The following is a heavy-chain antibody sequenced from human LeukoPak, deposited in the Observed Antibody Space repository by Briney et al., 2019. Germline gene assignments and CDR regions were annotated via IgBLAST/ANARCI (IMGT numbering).Heavy chain of an antibody. CDR3: AKDGTYSSSWYATYYYYMDV. V-gene: IGHV3-30*02. J-gene: IGHJ6*03. Sequence: PGGSLRLSCAASGFTFSSYGMHWVRQAPGKGLEWVAFIRYDGSNKYYADSVKGRFTIPRDNSKNTLYLQMNSLRAEDTAVYYCAKDGTYSSSWYATYYYYMDVWGKGTTVTISS. CDR1: GFTFSSYG. D-gene: IGHD6-13*01. CDR2: IRYDGSNK.